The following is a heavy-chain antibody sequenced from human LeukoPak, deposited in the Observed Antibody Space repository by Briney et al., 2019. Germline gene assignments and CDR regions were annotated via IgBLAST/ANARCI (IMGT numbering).Heavy chain of an antibody. CDR2: INPNSGVT. CDR3: ATAVLYGGNDFDY. CDR1: GYTFTGYY. V-gene: IGHV1-2*02. D-gene: IGHD5-12*01. J-gene: IGHJ4*02. Sequence: ASVKVSCKASGYTFTGYYMHWVRQAPGQGLEWMGLINPNSGVTKFAQRFQGRVTMTRDTSTSTACLDLSSLRSDDTAVYYCATAVLYGGNDFDYWGQGTLVTVSS.